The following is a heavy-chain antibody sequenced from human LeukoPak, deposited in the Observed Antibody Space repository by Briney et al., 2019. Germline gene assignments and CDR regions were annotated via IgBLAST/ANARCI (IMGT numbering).Heavy chain of an antibody. D-gene: IGHD3-10*01. Sequence: GSLRLSCAASGFTFTDAWMSWVRQAPGKGLEWIGEINHSGSTNYNPSLKSRVTISVDTSKNQFSLKLSSVTAADTAVYYCARRRQEYYGSGSYYKTPKNFDYWGQGTLVTVSS. CDR3: ARRRQEYYGSGSYYKTPKNFDY. CDR1: GFTFTDAW. J-gene: IGHJ4*02. V-gene: IGHV4-34*01. CDR2: INHSGST.